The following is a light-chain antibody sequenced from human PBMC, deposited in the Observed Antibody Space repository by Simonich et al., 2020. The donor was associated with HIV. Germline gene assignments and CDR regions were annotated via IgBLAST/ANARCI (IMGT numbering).Light chain of an antibody. Sequence: QSALTQPASVSGSPGQSITISCTGTSSDFGGYDYVSWYQQHPGKAPKLMIYDVTKRPSGVPDRFPGSKSGNTASLTISGLQAEDEADYYCCSYAGSYTWVFGGGTKLTIL. J-gene: IGLJ3*02. V-gene: IGLV2-11*01. CDR2: DVT. CDR3: CSYAGSYTWV. CDR1: SSDFGGYDY.